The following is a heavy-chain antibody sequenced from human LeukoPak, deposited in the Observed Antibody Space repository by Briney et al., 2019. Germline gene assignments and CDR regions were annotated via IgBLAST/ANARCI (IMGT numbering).Heavy chain of an antibody. J-gene: IGHJ5*02. V-gene: IGHV3-48*03. CDR1: GFTFSSYE. Sequence: PGGSLRLSCAASGFTFSSYEMNWVRQAPGKGLEWVSYISSSGSTIYYADSVKGRFTISRDNAKNTLYLQMNSLRAEDTAVYYCAREGGYSSSWYTSIVGATPRTNWFDPWGQGTLVTVSS. CDR3: AREGGYSSSWYTSIVGATPRTNWFDP. CDR2: ISSSGSTI. D-gene: IGHD6-13*01.